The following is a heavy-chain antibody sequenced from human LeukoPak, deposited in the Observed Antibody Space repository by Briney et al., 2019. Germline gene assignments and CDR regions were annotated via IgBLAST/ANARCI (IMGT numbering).Heavy chain of an antibody. CDR1: GGSISSSSYY. Sequence: PSETLSLTCTVSGGSISSSSYYWGWIRQPPGKGLEWIGSIYYSGSTYYNPSLKSRVTISVDTSKNQFSLKLSSVTAADTAVYYCARPYTVVYYFDYWGQGTLVTVSS. D-gene: IGHD4-23*01. CDR3: ARPYTVVYYFDY. V-gene: IGHV4-39*01. J-gene: IGHJ4*02. CDR2: IYYSGST.